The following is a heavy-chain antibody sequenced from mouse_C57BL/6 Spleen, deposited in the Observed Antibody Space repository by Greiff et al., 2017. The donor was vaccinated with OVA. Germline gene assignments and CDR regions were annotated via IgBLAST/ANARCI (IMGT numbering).Heavy chain of an antibody. D-gene: IGHD2-4*01. V-gene: IGHV1-64*01. CDR2: IHPNSGST. CDR1: GYTFTSYW. Sequence: VQLQQPGAELVKPGASVKLSCKASGYTFTSYWMHWVKQRPGQGLEWIGMIHPNSGSTNYNEKFKSKATLTVDKSSSTAYMQLSSLTSEDSAVYYCARSFYDYDVGVGYFDDWGQGTTLTVSS. J-gene: IGHJ2*01. CDR3: ARSFYDYDVGVGYFDD.